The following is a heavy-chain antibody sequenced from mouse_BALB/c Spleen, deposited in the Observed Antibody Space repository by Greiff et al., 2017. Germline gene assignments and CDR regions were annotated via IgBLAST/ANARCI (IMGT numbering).Heavy chain of an antibody. J-gene: IGHJ4*01. V-gene: IGHV2-9*02. D-gene: IGHD1-1*01. CDR1: GFSLTSYG. CDR2: IWAGGST. CDR3: ARAVTTVEDFYAMDY. Sequence: QVQLKESGPGLVAPSQSLSITCTVSGFSLTSYGVHWVRQPPGKGLEWLGVIWAGGSTNYNSALMSRLSISKDNSKSQVFLKMNSLQTDDTAMYYCARAVTTVEDFYAMDYGGQGTSVTVSS.